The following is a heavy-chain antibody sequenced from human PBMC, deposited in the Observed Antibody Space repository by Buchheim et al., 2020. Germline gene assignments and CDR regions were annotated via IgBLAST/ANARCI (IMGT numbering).Heavy chain of an antibody. D-gene: IGHD3-22*01. CDR1: GFTFSSYA. CDR2: ISGSGGST. V-gene: IGHV3-23*01. Sequence: EVQLLESGGGLVQPGGSLRLSCAASGFTFSSYAMSWVRQAPGKGLEWVSAISGSGGSTYYADSVKGRFTISRDNSKNKLYLQMNSLRAEDTAVYYCAKFGYDSSGYYYRGGYMDVWGKGTT. J-gene: IGHJ6*03. CDR3: AKFGYDSSGYYYRGGYMDV.